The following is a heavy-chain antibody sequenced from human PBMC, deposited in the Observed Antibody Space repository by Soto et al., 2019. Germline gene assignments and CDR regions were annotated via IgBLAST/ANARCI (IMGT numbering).Heavy chain of an antibody. J-gene: IGHJ6*02. Sequence: SQTLSLTCAISGDSVSSNSAAWNWIRQSPSRGLEWLGRTYYRSKWYNDYAVSVKSRITINPDTSKNQFSLQLNSVTPEDTAVYYCARGLIPPRAVAGTRASYYYGMDVWGHGTTVTVSS. CDR2: TYYRSKWYN. CDR3: ARGLIPPRAVAGTRASYYYGMDV. V-gene: IGHV6-1*01. D-gene: IGHD6-19*01. CDR1: GDSVSSNSAA.